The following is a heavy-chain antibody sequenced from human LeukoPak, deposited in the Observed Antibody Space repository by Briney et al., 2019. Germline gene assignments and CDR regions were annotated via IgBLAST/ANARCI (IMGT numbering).Heavy chain of an antibody. J-gene: IGHJ5*02. CDR1: GGSISSSSYY. Sequence: PSETLSLTCTVSGGSISSSSYYWGWIRQPPGKGLEWIGSIYYSGSTYYNPSLKSRVTISVDTSKNQFSLKLSSVTAADTAVYYCASSTYYDFWSGYSSTGWFDPWGQGTLVTVSS. D-gene: IGHD3-3*01. CDR2: IYYSGST. V-gene: IGHV4-39*01. CDR3: ASSTYYDFWSGYSSTGWFDP.